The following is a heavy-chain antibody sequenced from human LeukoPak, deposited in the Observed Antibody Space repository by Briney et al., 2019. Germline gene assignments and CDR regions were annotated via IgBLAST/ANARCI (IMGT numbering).Heavy chain of an antibody. V-gene: IGHV3-30*02. CDR3: AKAEGSSWGLFDY. Sequence: GGSLRLSCAASGFTLSSYGMHWVRQAPGKGLEWVAFIRYDGSNKYYADSVKGRFTISRDNSKNTLYLQMNSLRAEDTAVYYCAKAEGSSWGLFDYWGQGTLVTVSS. CDR2: IRYDGSNK. D-gene: IGHD6-13*01. J-gene: IGHJ4*02. CDR1: GFTLSSYG.